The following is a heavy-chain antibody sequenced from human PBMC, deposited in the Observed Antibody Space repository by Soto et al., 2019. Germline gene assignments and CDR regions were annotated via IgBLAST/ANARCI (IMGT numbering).Heavy chain of an antibody. J-gene: IGHJ4*02. CDR3: ASWITMVRGVIPLSY. Sequence: SETLSLTCTVSGGSISSSSYYWGWIRQPPGKGLEWIGSIYYSGSTYYNPSLKSRVTISVDTSKNQFSLKLSSVTAADTAVYYCASWITMVRGVIPLSYWGQGTLVTVSS. V-gene: IGHV4-39*01. CDR1: GGSISSSSYY. D-gene: IGHD3-10*01. CDR2: IYYSGST.